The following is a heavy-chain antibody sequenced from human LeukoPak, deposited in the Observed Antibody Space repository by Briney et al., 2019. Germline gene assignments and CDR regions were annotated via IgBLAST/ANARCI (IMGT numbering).Heavy chain of an antibody. Sequence: ASVKVSCQASGYTFTGYYMHWVRQAPGQGLEWMGWINPNSGGTNYAQKFQGRVIMTRDTSISTAYMELSRLRSDDTAVYYCARDKGLLWFGELLTSYNWFDPWGQGTLVTVSS. CDR1: GYTFTGYY. J-gene: IGHJ5*02. CDR2: INPNSGGT. D-gene: IGHD3-10*01. V-gene: IGHV1-2*02. CDR3: ARDKGLLWFGELLTSYNWFDP.